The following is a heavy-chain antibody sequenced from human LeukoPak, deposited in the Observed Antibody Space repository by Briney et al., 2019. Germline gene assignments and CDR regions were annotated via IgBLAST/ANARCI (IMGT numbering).Heavy chain of an antibody. Sequence: ASETLSLTCTVSGGSISSYYWSWIRQPPGKGLEWIGYIYYSGSTNYNPSLKSRVTISVDTSKNQFSLKLSSVTAADTAVYYCARSYYYGSGRWFAPWGQGTLVTVSS. CDR3: ARSYYYGSGRWFAP. J-gene: IGHJ5*02. D-gene: IGHD3-10*01. CDR2: IYYSGST. V-gene: IGHV4-59*01. CDR1: GGSISSYY.